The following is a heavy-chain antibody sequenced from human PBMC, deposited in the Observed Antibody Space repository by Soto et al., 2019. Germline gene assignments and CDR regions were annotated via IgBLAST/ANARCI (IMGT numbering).Heavy chain of an antibody. J-gene: IGHJ4*02. D-gene: IGHD3-10*01. Sequence: GGSLRLSCAASGFTMSHAWMSWVRQAPGKGLEWVGRIKAKKDDGTTEYAAPVKGRFSISRDDSKNTLSLQMNSLKTEDTAVYYCTIPGGYCGQGTLVTVSS. V-gene: IGHV3-15*01. CDR2: IKAKKDDGTT. CDR1: GFTMSHAW. CDR3: TIPGGY.